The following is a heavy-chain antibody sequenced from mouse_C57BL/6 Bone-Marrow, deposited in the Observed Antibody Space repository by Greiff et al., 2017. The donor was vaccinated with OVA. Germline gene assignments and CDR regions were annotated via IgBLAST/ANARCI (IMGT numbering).Heavy chain of an antibody. Sequence: DVKLVESGGGLVQPGGSLKLSCAASGFTFSDYYMYWVRQTPEKRLEWVAYISNGGGSTYYPDTVKGRFTISRDNAKNTLYLQMSRLKSEDTAMYYCASHYYGSSPSYWYFDVWGTGTTVTVSS. CDR2: ISNGGGST. J-gene: IGHJ1*03. D-gene: IGHD1-1*01. CDR3: ASHYYGSSPSYWYFDV. V-gene: IGHV5-12*01. CDR1: GFTFSDYY.